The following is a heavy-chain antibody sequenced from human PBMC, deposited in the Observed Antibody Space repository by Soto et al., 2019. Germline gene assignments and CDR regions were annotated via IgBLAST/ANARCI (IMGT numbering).Heavy chain of an antibody. J-gene: IGHJ6*02. D-gene: IGHD2-2*03. Sequence: QVQLVESGGGVVQPGRSLRLSCAASGFTFSSYGMHWVRQAPGKGLEWVAVISYDGSNKYYADSVKGRFTISRGNSKNTLYLQMNSLRAEDTAVYYCAKDLGYCSSTSCYRGYYYGMDVWGQGTTVTVSS. CDR3: AKDLGYCSSTSCYRGYYYGMDV. V-gene: IGHV3-30*18. CDR2: ISYDGSNK. CDR1: GFTFSSYG.